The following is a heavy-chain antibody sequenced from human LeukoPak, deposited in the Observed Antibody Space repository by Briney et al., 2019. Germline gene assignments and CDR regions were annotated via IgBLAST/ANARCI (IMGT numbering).Heavy chain of an antibody. CDR3: ARIWYFGDNNWRYFDY. Sequence: GGSLRLSCTTSGFTFSDYAVSWVRQAPGKGLEWEANIDPDGSETQYVDSVKGRFTTSRDNAKNSLFLQMNGLRAEDTAIYYCARIWYFGDNNWRYFDYWGQGTLVTVSS. CDR1: GFTFSDYA. CDR2: IDPDGSET. V-gene: IGHV3-7*01. D-gene: IGHD1-20*01. J-gene: IGHJ4*02.